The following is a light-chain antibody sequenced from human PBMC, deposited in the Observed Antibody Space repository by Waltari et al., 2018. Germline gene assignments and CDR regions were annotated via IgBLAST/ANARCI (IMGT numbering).Light chain of an antibody. CDR2: AAS. CDR1: PSISSY. Sequence: DIQMTQSPSSLSASVGDRVTITCRASPSISSYLNWYQQKPGKAPKLLIYAASSLQSGVPSRFSGSGSGTDFTLTISSLQPEDFATYYCQQSYSTRWTFGQGTKVEIK. J-gene: IGKJ1*01. CDR3: QQSYSTRWT. V-gene: IGKV1-39*01.